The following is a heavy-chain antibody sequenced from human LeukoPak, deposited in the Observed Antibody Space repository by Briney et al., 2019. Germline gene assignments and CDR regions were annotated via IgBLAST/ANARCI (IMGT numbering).Heavy chain of an antibody. CDR3: ARASGYCSGGSCYYYYYYMDV. Sequence: PSETLSLTCTVSGYSISSGYYWGWIRQPPGKGLEWIGSIYHSGSTYYNPSLKSRVTISVDTSKNQFSLKLSSVTAADTAVYYCARASGYCSGGSCYYYYYYMDVWGKGTTVTVSS. CDR2: IYHSGST. V-gene: IGHV4-38-2*02. J-gene: IGHJ6*03. D-gene: IGHD2-15*01. CDR1: GYSISSGYY.